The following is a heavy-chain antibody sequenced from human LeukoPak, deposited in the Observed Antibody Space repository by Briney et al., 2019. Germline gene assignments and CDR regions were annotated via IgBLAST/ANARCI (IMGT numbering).Heavy chain of an antibody. J-gene: IGHJ4*02. Sequence: SETLSLTCTVSGGSISSHYWSWIRQPPGKGLEWIGYIYYSGSTNYNPSLKSRVTISVDTSKNQFSLKLSSVTAADTAVYYCARGRRGYYYDSSGTFDYWGQGTLVTISS. CDR1: GGSISSHY. D-gene: IGHD3-22*01. CDR2: IYYSGST. CDR3: ARGRRGYYYDSSGTFDY. V-gene: IGHV4-59*11.